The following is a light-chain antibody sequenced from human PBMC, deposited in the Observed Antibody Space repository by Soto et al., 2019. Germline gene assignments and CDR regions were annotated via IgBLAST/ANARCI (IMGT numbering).Light chain of an antibody. CDR1: RSDVGRYNY. V-gene: IGLV2-14*01. CDR2: EVS. J-gene: IGLJ2*01. Sequence: QSALTQPASVSGSPGQSITISCTGTRSDVGRYNYVSWYQQHPGKAPKLVLYEVSNRPSGISNRFSGSKSGNTASLTISGLQAEDEADYYCSSYRRNRDVVFGGGTKLTVL. CDR3: SSYRRNRDVV.